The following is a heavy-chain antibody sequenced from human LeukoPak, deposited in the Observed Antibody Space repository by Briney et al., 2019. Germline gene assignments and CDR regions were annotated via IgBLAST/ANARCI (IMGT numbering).Heavy chain of an antibody. CDR1: GFTVSSNY. V-gene: IGHV3-53*01. Sequence: GGSLRLSCAASGFTVSSNYMSWVRQAPGKGLEWVSVIYSGGSTYYADSVKGRFTISRDNSKNTLYLQMNSLRAEDTAVYYCARESRTRMAATAIYYFDYWGQGTLVTVSS. J-gene: IGHJ4*02. CDR3: ARESRTRMAATAIYYFDY. CDR2: IYSGGST. D-gene: IGHD5-18*01.